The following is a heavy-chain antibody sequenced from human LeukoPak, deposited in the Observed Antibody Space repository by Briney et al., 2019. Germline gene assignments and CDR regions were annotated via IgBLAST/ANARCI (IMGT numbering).Heavy chain of an antibody. Sequence: PSDTLSLTCAVSGYSISSSSWWGWIRQPPGKGLEWIGYIYYSGSTYYNPSLKSRVTMSVDTSKNQFSLKLSSVTAVDTAVYYCARMSGDAGFDYWGQGTLVTVSS. V-gene: IGHV4-28*01. J-gene: IGHJ4*02. CDR3: ARMSGDAGFDY. CDR1: GYSISSSSW. D-gene: IGHD2-21*01. CDR2: IYYSGST.